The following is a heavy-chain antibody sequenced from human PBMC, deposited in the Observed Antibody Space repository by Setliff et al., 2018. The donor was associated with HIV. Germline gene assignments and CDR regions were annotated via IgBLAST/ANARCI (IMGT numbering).Heavy chain of an antibody. J-gene: IGHJ6*02. V-gene: IGHV1-2*02. Sequence: GASVKFSCKAPGDTFTGYYMHWVRQAPGQGLEWMGWINPNSGGTNYAQKFQGRVIMTRDTSISTAYMQLSRLRSDDTAVYYCARDRLSYNFYYYGMDVWGQGTTVTVSS. D-gene: IGHD1-26*01. CDR2: INPNSGGT. CDR3: ARDRLSYNFYYYGMDV. CDR1: GDTFTGYY.